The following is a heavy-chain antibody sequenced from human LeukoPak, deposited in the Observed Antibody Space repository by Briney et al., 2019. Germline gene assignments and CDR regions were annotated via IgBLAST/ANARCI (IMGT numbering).Heavy chain of an antibody. J-gene: IGHJ4*02. Sequence: GGSLRLSCAASGFTFSSYVMSWVRQAPGKGLEWVSGISGSGGTTFYADSVKGRFTISRDNAKNSLYLQMNSLRAEDTAVYYCARSSSWPNGYYFDYWGQGTLVTVSS. CDR2: ISGSGGTT. CDR3: ARSSSWPNGYYFDY. V-gene: IGHV3-23*01. D-gene: IGHD6-13*01. CDR1: GFTFSSYV.